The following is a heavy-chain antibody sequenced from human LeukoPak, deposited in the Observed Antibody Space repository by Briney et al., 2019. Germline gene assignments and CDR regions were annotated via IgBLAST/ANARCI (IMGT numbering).Heavy chain of an antibody. V-gene: IGHV1-69-2*01. Sequence: VATVKISCKASGYTFTDYYIHWVQQAPGKGLELMGRVDPEDGETIYAEKFQGRVNITADTSTDTGYMELSSLRAEDTAVYYSATDQISMVRGVRVYMDVWGKGTTVTVSS. J-gene: IGHJ6*03. CDR3: ATDQISMVRGVRVYMDV. CDR1: GYTFTDYY. D-gene: IGHD3-10*01. CDR2: VDPEDGET.